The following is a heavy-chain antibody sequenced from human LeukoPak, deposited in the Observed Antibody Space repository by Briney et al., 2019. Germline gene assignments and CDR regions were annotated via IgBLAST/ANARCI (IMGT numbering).Heavy chain of an antibody. V-gene: IGHV1-46*01. Sequence: PVASVKVSCKASGYTFTSYFIHWVRQAPGQGLEWMGIINPSGGSTSYAQKFQGRVTMTRDMSTSTVYMELSSLRSEDTAVYYCARVGNRAYDSSGPYRGAFDYWGQGTLVTVSS. CDR2: INPSGGST. J-gene: IGHJ4*02. CDR1: GYTFTSYF. CDR3: ARVGNRAYDSSGPYRGAFDY. D-gene: IGHD3-22*01.